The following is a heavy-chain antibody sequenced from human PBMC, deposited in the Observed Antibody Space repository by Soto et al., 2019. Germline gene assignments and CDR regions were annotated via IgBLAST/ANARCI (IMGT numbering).Heavy chain of an antibody. CDR2: IYYSGST. Sequence: QVQLQESGPGLVKPSETLSLTCTVSGGSISSYYWSWIRQPPGKGLEWIGYIYYSGSTNYNPSLKSRVTISVDTSKNQFYRKLSSVTAADTAVYYCARAREQWLSLNYFDYWGQGTLVTVSS. V-gene: IGHV4-59*01. CDR1: GGSISSYY. CDR3: ARAREQWLSLNYFDY. D-gene: IGHD6-19*01. J-gene: IGHJ4*02.